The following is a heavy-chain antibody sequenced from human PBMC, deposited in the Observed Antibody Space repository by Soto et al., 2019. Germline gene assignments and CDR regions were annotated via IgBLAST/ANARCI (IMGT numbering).Heavy chain of an antibody. D-gene: IGHD4-17*01. V-gene: IGHV3-23*01. CDR2: ISGSGGST. J-gene: IGHJ4*02. CDR1: GFTFSSYA. CDR3: AQATYGDYVLALDY. Sequence: EVQLLESGGGLVQPGGSLRLSCAASGFTFSSYAMSWVRQAPGKGLEWVSAISGSGGSTYYADSVKGRFTISRDNSKNTLHLQMNSLRAEDTAVYYCAQATYGDYVLALDYWGQGTLVTVSS.